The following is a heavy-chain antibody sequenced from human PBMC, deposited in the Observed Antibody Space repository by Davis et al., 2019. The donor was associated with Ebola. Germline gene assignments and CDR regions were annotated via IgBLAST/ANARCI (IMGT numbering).Heavy chain of an antibody. CDR1: GYTFTSYG. Sequence: ASVKVSCKASGYTFTSYGISCVRQAPGQGLEWMGWISAYNGNTNYAQKLQGRVTMTRDTSTSTVYMELSSLRSEDTAVYYCAREGVVALAYFDYWGQGTLVTVSS. V-gene: IGHV1-18*01. CDR2: ISAYNGNT. D-gene: IGHD3-22*01. J-gene: IGHJ4*02. CDR3: AREGVVALAYFDY.